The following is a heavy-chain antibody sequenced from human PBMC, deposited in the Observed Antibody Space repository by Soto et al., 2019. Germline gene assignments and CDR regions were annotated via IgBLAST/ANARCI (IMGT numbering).Heavy chain of an antibody. D-gene: IGHD3-16*01. CDR2: IYHSGVT. J-gene: IGHJ4*02. Sequence: PSETLSLTCAVSGGSIRSNNWWSWVRQPPGKGLEWIGAIYHSGVTNYNPSLKSRVTISVDKSKNQFSLKLSSLTAADTAVYYCARISAYHFDYWGQGTLVTVSS. V-gene: IGHV4-4*02. CDR1: GGSIRSNNW. CDR3: ARISAYHFDY.